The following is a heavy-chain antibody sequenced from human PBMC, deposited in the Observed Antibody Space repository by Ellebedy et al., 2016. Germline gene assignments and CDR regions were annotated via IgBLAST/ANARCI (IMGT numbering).Heavy chain of an antibody. Sequence: GESLKISXAASGFTFSRCGMHCVRQAPGKGLEWVSYISTSSSTILYADSVKGRFTISRDNAKNSLYLQMNSLRAEDTAVYYCATTKGEQWPYWGQGTLVTVSS. CDR1: GFTFSRCG. J-gene: IGHJ4*02. CDR2: ISTSSSTI. D-gene: IGHD6-19*01. CDR3: ATTKGEQWPY. V-gene: IGHV3-48*01.